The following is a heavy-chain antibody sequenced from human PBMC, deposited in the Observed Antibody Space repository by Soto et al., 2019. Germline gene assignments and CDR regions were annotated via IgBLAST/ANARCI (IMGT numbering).Heavy chain of an antibody. Sequence: SGPTLVNPTQTLTLTCTFSGFSLSTSGMCVSWIRQPPGKALEWLALIDWDDDKYYSTSLKTRLTISKDTSKNQVVLTMTNMDPVDTATYYCARFRYSYGSDRWFDPWGQGTLVTVSS. J-gene: IGHJ5*02. CDR1: GFSLSTSGMC. V-gene: IGHV2-70*01. CDR3: ARFRYSYGSDRWFDP. D-gene: IGHD5-18*01. CDR2: IDWDDDK.